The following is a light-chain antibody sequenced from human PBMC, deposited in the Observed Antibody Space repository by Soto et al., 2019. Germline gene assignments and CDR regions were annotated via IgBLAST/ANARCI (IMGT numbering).Light chain of an antibody. CDR2: DVS. J-gene: IGLJ1*01. CDR3: SSYTSSSTLESEV. Sequence: QSALTQPASVSGSPGQSITISCTGTSSDVGGYNYVSWYQQHPGKAPKLMIYDVSNRPSGVSNRFSGSKSGNTASLTISGLQAEDEADYYCSSYTSSSTLESEVFGTGTKVTVL. V-gene: IGLV2-14*01. CDR1: SSDVGGYNY.